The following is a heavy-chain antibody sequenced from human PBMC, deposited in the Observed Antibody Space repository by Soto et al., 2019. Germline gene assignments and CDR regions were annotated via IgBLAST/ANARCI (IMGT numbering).Heavy chain of an antibody. CDR1: GFTFSSYA. J-gene: IGHJ3*02. CDR2: ISYDGSNK. Sequence: GGSLRLSCAASGFTFSSYAMHWVRQAPGKGLEWVAVISYDGSNKYYADSVKGRFTISRDNSKNTLYLQMNSLRAEDTAVYYCARAIYDFWSGYDFIGSSYAFDIWGQGTMVTVS. D-gene: IGHD3-3*01. CDR3: ARAIYDFWSGYDFIGSSYAFDI. V-gene: IGHV3-30-3*01.